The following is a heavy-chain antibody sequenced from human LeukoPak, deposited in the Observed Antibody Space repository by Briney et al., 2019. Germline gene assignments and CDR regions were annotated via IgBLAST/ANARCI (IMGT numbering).Heavy chain of an antibody. CDR2: ISSSSRGTST. Sequence: GGSLRLSCAASGFTFSDYYMSWIRQAPGKGLERVSYISSSSRGTSTYYADSVKGRFTISRDNAKNSLYLQMNNLRAEDTAVYYCARGGGSYELTDYWGQGTLVTVSS. CDR3: ARGGGSYELTDY. D-gene: IGHD1-26*01. V-gene: IGHV3-11*01. CDR1: GFTFSDYY. J-gene: IGHJ4*02.